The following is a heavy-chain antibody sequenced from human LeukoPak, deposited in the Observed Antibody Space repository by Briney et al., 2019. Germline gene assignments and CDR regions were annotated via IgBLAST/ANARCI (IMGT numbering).Heavy chain of an antibody. CDR1: GFTFDDYV. CDR2: INWKGDST. J-gene: IGHJ6*03. Sequence: GGSLRLSCAASGFTFDDYVMSWVRQALGKGLEWVAGINWKGDSTGYVDSVKGRFTISRDNAKNSLYLQMNSLRAEDTALYYCARGRGSFYYYYMDVWGKGTTVTVSS. CDR3: ARGRGSFYYYYMDV. V-gene: IGHV3-20*04.